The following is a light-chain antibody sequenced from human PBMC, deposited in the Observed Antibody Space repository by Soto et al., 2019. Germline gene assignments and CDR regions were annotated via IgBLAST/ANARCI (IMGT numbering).Light chain of an antibody. J-gene: IGKJ5*01. CDR3: QQYNNWLIT. CDR1: QSVSSS. Sequence: IVMTQSPATMSVSPRARATLSCRASQSVSSSLAWYQQKPGQAPRLLIYGASTRATGIPARFSGSGSGTEFTLTISSRQSEDFAVYYCQQYNNWLITFGQGTRLEIK. V-gene: IGKV3-15*01. CDR2: GAS.